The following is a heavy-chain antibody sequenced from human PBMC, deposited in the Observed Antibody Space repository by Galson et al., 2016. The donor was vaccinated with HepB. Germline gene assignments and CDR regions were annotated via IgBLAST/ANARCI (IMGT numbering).Heavy chain of an antibody. Sequence: SLRLSCAASGFTFSRNSMHWVRQAPGKGLEWVAFITYGGNNKDYAESVEGRFTISRDNSKNTLYLTMNSLRAEDTAVYYCARTVGAMEHFDYGGQGTLVTVSS. CDR1: GFTFSRNS. CDR3: ARTVGAMEHFDY. J-gene: IGHJ4*02. V-gene: IGHV3-30*04. CDR2: ITYGGNNK. D-gene: IGHD2-15*01.